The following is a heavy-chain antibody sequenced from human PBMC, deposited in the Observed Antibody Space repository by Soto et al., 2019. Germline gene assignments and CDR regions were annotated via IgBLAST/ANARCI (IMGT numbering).Heavy chain of an antibody. CDR2: IYYSGST. J-gene: IGHJ5*02. CDR3: ARPGYSGYDLSWFDP. CDR1: GGSISSSSYC. V-gene: IGHV4-39*01. Sequence: PSETLSLTCTVSGGSISSSSYCWGWIRQPPGKGLEWIGSIYYSGSTYYNPSLKSRVAISVDTSKNQFSLKLSSVTAADTAVYYCARPGYSGYDLSWFDPWGQGTLVTVSS. D-gene: IGHD5-12*01.